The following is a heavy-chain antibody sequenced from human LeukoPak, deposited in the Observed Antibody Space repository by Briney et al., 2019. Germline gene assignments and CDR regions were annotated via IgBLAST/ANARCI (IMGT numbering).Heavy chain of an antibody. CDR3: TRGEGGYYYYYGMDV. V-gene: IGHV1-18*01. CDR2: ISAYNGST. D-gene: IGHD3-16*01. CDR1: GYRFTSYG. Sequence: ASVKVSCKASGYRFTSYGVTWVRQAPGQGLEWVGWISAYNGSTKSAQKLQGRATLTTDTSTSTAYMELTSLRSDDTAVYYCTRGEGGYYYYYGMDVWGQGTTVTVSS. J-gene: IGHJ6*02.